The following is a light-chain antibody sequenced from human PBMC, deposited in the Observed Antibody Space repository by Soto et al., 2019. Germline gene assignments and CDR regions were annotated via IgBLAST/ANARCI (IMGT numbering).Light chain of an antibody. CDR1: QDIATY. CDR2: DAS. Sequence: DIQMTQSPSSLSASVGNRVTITCQASQDIATYLNWYQQKPGKAPNLLIYDASNLETGVPSRFSGGGSVTHFTFTISNLQPEDIATYYCQQYNNLPPTWTFGQGTKVEIE. V-gene: IGKV1-33*01. CDR3: QQYNNLPPTWT. J-gene: IGKJ1*01.